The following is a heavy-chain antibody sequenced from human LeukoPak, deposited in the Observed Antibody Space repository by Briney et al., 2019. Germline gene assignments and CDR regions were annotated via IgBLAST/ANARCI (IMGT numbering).Heavy chain of an antibody. J-gene: IGHJ5*02. CDR1: GGSLSGYY. CDR3: APRGDIEHSYGYGKWFDP. CDR2: INHSGST. Sequence: SETLSLTCAVYGGSLSGYYWSWIRQPPEKGLEWIGEINHSGSTNHNASLKSRVTMSVDTSKNQFSLRLSSVTAADTAVYYCAPRGDIEHSYGYGKWFDPWGQGTRVTVSS. V-gene: IGHV4-34*01. D-gene: IGHD5-18*01.